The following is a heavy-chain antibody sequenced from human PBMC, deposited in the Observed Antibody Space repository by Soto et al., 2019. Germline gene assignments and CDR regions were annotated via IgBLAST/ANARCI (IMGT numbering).Heavy chain of an antibody. V-gene: IGHV4-39*01. D-gene: IGHD2-21*02. J-gene: IGHJ4*03. Sequence: PSATVSVTCPVTGDSISRRSYYWGWIGQPPGNGLEGIGRIYCSVSAYKNPSLRRRVSMSIETAKDQFSLKLKSVTAEDPPLYVPASQRTSVLTRGYFGVWGAGSLVNVSS. CDR1: GDSISRRSYY. CDR3: ASQRTSVLTRGYFGV. CDR2: IYCSVSA.